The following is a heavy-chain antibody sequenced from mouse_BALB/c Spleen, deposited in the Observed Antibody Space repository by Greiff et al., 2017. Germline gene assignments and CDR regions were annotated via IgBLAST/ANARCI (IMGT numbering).Heavy chain of an antibody. CDR2: IYPYNGGT. V-gene: IGHV1S29*02. J-gene: IGHJ4*01. Sequence: VQLQQSGPELVKPGASVKISCKASGYTFTDYNMHWVKQSHGKSLEWIGYIYPYNGGTGYNQKFKSKATLTVDNSSSTAYMELRSLTSEDSAVYYCARWGRYDAMDYWGQGTSVTVSS. CDR3: ARWGRYDAMDY. CDR1: GYTFTDYN.